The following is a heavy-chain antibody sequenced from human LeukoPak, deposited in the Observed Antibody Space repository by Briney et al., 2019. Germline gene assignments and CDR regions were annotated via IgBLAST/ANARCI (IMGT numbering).Heavy chain of an antibody. V-gene: IGHV1-2*02. CDR3: ARKKANWNYAFDY. J-gene: IGHJ4*02. D-gene: IGHD1-7*01. Sequence: ASVTVSCKASGYTFTGYYMHWVRQAPGQGLEWMGWINPNSGGTNYAQKFQGRVTMTKDTSIITAYMELDRLRSDDTAVYYCARKKANWNYAFDYWGQGTLVTVSS. CDR1: GYTFTGYY. CDR2: INPNSGGT.